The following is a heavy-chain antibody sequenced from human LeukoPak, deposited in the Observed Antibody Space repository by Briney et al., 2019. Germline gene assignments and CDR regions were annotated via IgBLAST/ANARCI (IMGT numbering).Heavy chain of an antibody. CDR2: FDPEDGET. CDR1: GYTLTELS. CDR3: ATGGFYDILTGYYRTNAFDI. Sequence: ASVKVSCKVSGYTLTELSMHWVRQAPGKGLEWMGGFDPEDGETIYAQKFQGRVTMTEDTSTDTAYMELSSLRSEDTAVYYCATGGFYDILTGYYRTNAFDIWGQGTMVTVSS. V-gene: IGHV1-24*01. D-gene: IGHD3-9*01. J-gene: IGHJ3*02.